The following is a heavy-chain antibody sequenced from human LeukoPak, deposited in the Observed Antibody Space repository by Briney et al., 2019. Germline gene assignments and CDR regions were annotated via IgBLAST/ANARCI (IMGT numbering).Heavy chain of an antibody. J-gene: IGHJ4*02. V-gene: IGHV4-34*01. Sequence: SETLSLTCAVYGESFSGHYWTWIRQPPGRGLEWIGEINHSGSTTSNPSLNNRVTISVDTSKNQFSLKLTSVTAADTAVYYCARPRYGSGSLDSWGQGTLVTVSS. CDR3: ARPRYGSGSLDS. CDR2: INHSGST. CDR1: GESFSGHY. D-gene: IGHD3-10*01.